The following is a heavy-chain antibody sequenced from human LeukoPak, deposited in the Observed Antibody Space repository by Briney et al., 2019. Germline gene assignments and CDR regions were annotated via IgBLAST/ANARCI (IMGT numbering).Heavy chain of an antibody. J-gene: IGHJ4*02. V-gene: IGHV3-11*04. CDR1: GFTCIDYY. CDR2: ISSSGSTI. CDR3: ASGMWEQQLDY. Sequence: GGSLRLSCAASGFTCIDYYMSWIRQAPGKGMEWVSYISSSGSTIYYADSVKGRFTISRDNAKNSLYLQMNSLRAEDTAVYYCASGMWEQQLDYWGQGTLVTVSS. D-gene: IGHD6-13*01.